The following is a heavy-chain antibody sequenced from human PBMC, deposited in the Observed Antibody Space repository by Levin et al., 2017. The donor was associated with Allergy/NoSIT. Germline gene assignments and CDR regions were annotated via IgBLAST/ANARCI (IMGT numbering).Heavy chain of an antibody. J-gene: IGHJ6*02. Sequence: ESGPTLVKPTQTLTLTCTFSGFSLSTSGMCVSWIRQPPGKALEWLARIDWDDDKYYSTSLKTRLTISKDTSKNQVVLTMTNMDPVDTATYFCARIPHLGYNYGYYYGMDVWGQGTTVTVSS. CDR3: ARIPHLGYNYGYYYGMDV. CDR1: GFSLSTSGMC. D-gene: IGHD5-18*01. CDR2: IDWDDDK. V-gene: IGHV2-70*11.